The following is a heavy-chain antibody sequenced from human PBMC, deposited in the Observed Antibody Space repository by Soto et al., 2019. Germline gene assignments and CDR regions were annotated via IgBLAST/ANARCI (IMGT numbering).Heavy chain of an antibody. CDR1: GFTFSSST. D-gene: IGHD1-1*01. J-gene: IGHJ4*02. Sequence: QVQLVESGGGVVQPGRSLRLSCVASGFTFSSSTMYWVRQAPGKGLEWVAIISSDENNKYCADSVKGRFIISRDNSKNTLYLQINSLRPEDTAVYYCARGGGGKWKPWGQGTLVTVSS. CDR2: ISSDENNK. V-gene: IGHV3-30-3*01. CDR3: ARGGGGKWKP.